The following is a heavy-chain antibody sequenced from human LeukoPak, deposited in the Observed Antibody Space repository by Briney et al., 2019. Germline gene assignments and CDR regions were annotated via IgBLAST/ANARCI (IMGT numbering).Heavy chain of an antibody. D-gene: IGHD3-9*01. CDR2: IYYSGST. CDR3: ARGRLKYYDILTGYPSLDAFDI. Sequence: PSETLSLTCTVSGGSISSYYWSWIRQPPGKGLEWIGYIYYSGSTNYNPSLKSRVTISVDTSKNQFSLKLSSVTAADTAVYYCARGRLKYYDILTGYPSLDAFDIWGQGTMVTVSS. J-gene: IGHJ3*02. V-gene: IGHV4-59*01. CDR1: GGSISSYY.